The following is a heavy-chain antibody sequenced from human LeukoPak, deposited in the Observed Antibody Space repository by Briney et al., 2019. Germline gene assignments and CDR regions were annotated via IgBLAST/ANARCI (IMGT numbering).Heavy chain of an antibody. J-gene: IGHJ4*02. CDR2: IWYDRSNK. CDR1: GFTFSSYG. CDR3: AKDWGAVAGTIDY. V-gene: IGHV3-33*06. D-gene: IGHD6-19*01. Sequence: PGRSLRLSCAASGFTFSSYGMHWVRQAPGKGLEWVAVIWYDRSNKYYADSVKGRFTISRDNSKNTLYLQMNSLRAEDTAVYCCAKDWGAVAGTIDYWGQGTLVTVSS.